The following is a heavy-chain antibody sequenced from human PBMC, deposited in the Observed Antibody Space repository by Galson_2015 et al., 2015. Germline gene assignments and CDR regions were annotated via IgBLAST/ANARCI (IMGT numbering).Heavy chain of an antibody. J-gene: IGHJ4*02. Sequence: SMRLSCAASGFSFCNYWMSWVRPAPGKGLEWVANIKEDGSEKYYVDSVKGRFTISRDNAKNSLYLQLNSLRDEDTAVYCCARGYGGQAAVWGQGTLVAVSS. D-gene: IGHD6-13*01. CDR3: ARGYGGQAAV. CDR1: GFSFCNYW. CDR2: IKEDGSEK. V-gene: IGHV3-7*01.